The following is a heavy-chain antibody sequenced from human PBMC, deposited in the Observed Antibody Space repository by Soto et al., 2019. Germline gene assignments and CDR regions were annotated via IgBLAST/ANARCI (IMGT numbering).Heavy chain of an antibody. J-gene: IGHJ5*02. Sequence: PSETLSLTCTVSGGSINSGGYYWSWIRQHPGKGLEWVGYIYYSGTTYYNPSLQSRLTISRDTPKNQFSLKLTSVTAADTAVYYCARHQSHSSSYVDPWGQGTLVTAPQ. D-gene: IGHD6-13*01. CDR3: ARHQSHSSSYVDP. CDR2: IYYSGTT. CDR1: GGSINSGGYY. V-gene: IGHV4-31*03.